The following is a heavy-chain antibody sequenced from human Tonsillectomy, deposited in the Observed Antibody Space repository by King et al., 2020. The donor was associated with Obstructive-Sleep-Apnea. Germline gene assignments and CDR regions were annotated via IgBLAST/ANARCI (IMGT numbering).Heavy chain of an antibody. Sequence: QLVQSGAEVIKPGESLKISCKGSGYSFTSYWIGWVRQMPGKGLEWMGIIYPGDSDTRYSPSFQGQVTISADKSISTAYLQWSSLKASDTAMYYCATSKGYCTSTRCYAPFDYWGQGPLVTVSS. CDR3: ATSKGYCTSTRCYAPFDY. CDR2: IYPGDSDT. J-gene: IGHJ4*02. CDR1: GYSFTSYW. D-gene: IGHD2-2*01. V-gene: IGHV5-51*01.